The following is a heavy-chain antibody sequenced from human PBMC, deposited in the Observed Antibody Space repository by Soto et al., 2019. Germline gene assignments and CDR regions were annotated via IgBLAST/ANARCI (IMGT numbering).Heavy chain of an antibody. CDR2: INTYNGNT. D-gene: IGHD3-16*01. Sequence: QVQRVQSGAEVKNPGASVKVSCKASGYTFTRYGIGWARQAPGQGLEWMGGINTYNGNTNYAQNVQGRVTLTTDTSTSTAYMELMSLRSNDTAIYYCAMVDVYVTPSPQDVWGQGTTVIVSS. CDR3: AMVDVYVTPSPQDV. CDR1: GYTFTRYG. V-gene: IGHV1-18*01. J-gene: IGHJ6*02.